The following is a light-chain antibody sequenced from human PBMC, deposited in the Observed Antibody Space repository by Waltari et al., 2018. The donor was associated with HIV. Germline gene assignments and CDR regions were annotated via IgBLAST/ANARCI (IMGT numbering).Light chain of an antibody. Sequence: IQMTQSPSSLSASVGDRVTITCQASQDIGKYLNWFQQKPGSAPNVVIYDSSNLEPGVPSRFSGSASGTHFTFTINNLQPEDAATYYCQQCESVPYTFGQGTRLEIK. J-gene: IGKJ2*01. V-gene: IGKV1-33*01. CDR1: QDIGKY. CDR3: QQCESVPYT. CDR2: DSS.